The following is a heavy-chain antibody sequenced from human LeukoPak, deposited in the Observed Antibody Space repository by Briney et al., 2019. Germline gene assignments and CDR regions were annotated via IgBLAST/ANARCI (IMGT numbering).Heavy chain of an antibody. Sequence: GGSLRLSCAASGFTFSSYWMHWVRQAPGKGLEWVSAISGSASSTYHADSVKGRFTISRDNSKNTLYLQMNSLRAEDTAVYYCAKTPLRMVAQSYFDYWGQGTLVTVSS. CDR3: AKTPLRMVAQSYFDY. V-gene: IGHV3-NL1*01. CDR1: GFTFSSYW. CDR2: ISGSASST. J-gene: IGHJ4*02. D-gene: IGHD3-16*01.